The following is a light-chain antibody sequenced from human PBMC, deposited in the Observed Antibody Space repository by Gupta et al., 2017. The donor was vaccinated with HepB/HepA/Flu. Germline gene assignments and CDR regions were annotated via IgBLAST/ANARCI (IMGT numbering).Light chain of an antibody. CDR2: DAS. V-gene: IGKV3-11*01. CDR1: QSVSSY. J-gene: IGKJ5*01. CDR3: QQRSTWPPA. Sequence: EIVLTQSPATLSLSPGERATLSCRASQSVSSYLAWYQQKPGQAPRLLIYDASNRATGIPARFSGSGSGTDFTRTISSLEPEDFAVYYCQQRSTWPPAFGQGTRLEIK.